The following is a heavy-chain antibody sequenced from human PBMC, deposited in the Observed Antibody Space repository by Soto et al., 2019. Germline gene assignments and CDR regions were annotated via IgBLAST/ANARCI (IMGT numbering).Heavy chain of an antibody. CDR1: GFAFSRYA. CDR3: AKLTYPSDTTGFYYGRVSGWIDS. D-gene: IGHD3-22*01. V-gene: IGHV3-23*01. J-gene: IGHJ5*01. Sequence: EVQLLESGGGLIQPGGSLRLSCAASGFAFSRYAMSWVRQAPGKGLEWVSGISASGGTANLADSVEGRCTISRDNSKSTLYLQMNSLRAEDTAVYYCAKLTYPSDTTGFYYGRVSGWIDSWGQGTLVTVSS. CDR2: ISASGGTA.